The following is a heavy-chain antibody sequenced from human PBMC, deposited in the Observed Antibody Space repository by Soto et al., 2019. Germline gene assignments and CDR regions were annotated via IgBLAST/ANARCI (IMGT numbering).Heavy chain of an antibody. CDR2: ISYDGSNK. Sequence: GGSLRLSCAASGFTFSSYGMHWVRQAPGKGLEWVAVISYDGSNKYYADSVKGRFTISRDNSKNTLYLQMNSLRAEDTAVYYCAKIRGYSGYDYYYYYYGKDVWGQGTTVTVSS. D-gene: IGHD5-12*01. V-gene: IGHV3-30*18. CDR3: AKIRGYSGYDYYYYYYGKDV. CDR1: GFTFSSYG. J-gene: IGHJ6*02.